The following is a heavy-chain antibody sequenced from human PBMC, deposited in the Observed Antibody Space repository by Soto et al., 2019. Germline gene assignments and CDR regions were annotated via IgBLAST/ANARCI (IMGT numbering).Heavy chain of an antibody. CDR1: GYTFTSYA. J-gene: IGHJ6*03. V-gene: IGHV7-4-1*01. CDR3: ARGGYCSSTSCLDYYYYYMDV. D-gene: IGHD2-2*01. Sequence: GASVKVSCEASGYTFTSYAMNCVRQAPGQGLEWMGWINTNTGNPTYAQGFTGRFVFSLDTSVSTAYLQICSLKAEDTAVYYCARGGYCSSTSCLDYYYYYMDVWGKGTTVTVSS. CDR2: INTNTGNP.